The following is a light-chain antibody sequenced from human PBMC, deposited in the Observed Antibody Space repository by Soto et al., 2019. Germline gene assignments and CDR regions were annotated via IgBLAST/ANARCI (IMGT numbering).Light chain of an antibody. V-gene: IGKV1-5*01. CDR3: QHSGT. J-gene: IGKJ1*01. CDR1: QSISNW. Sequence: DIQMTQSPSTLSASVGDRVTITCRASQSISNWLAWYQQKPGKAPKLLIHDASTLDRGVPSRFSGSGSGTEFTLSISSLQTDAFATYCCQHSGTFGQGSKV. CDR2: DAS.